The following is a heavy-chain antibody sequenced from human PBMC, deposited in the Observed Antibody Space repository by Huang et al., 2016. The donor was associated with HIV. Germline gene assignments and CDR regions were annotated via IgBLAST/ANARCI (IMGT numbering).Heavy chain of an antibody. CDR3: ARHGRVAGHYYNNMDV. D-gene: IGHD6-19*01. V-gene: IGHV4-39*01. CDR1: GGSISSSSYY. CDR2: IYYSGNT. J-gene: IGHJ6*02. Sequence: QLQLQESGPGLVKSSETLSLICTVSGGSISSSSYYWGWIRQPPGKGPEWIGSIYYSGNTYYNPPLKSRVTISGDTSKNQFSLKVNSVTAADTAVYYCARHGRVAGHYYNNMDVWGRGTTVTVSS.